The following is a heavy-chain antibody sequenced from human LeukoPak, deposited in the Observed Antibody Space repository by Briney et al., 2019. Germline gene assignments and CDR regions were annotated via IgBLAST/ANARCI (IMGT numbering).Heavy chain of an antibody. CDR3: AKEDCTNGVCYLGY. V-gene: IGHV3-7*01. Sequence: PGGSLRLSCAASGFTFSSYWMSWVRQAPGKGLEWVANIKQDGSEKYYVDSVKGRFTISRDNAKNSLYLQMNSLRAEDTAVYYCAKEDCTNGVCYLGYWGQGTLVTVSS. D-gene: IGHD2-8*01. CDR2: IKQDGSEK. J-gene: IGHJ4*02. CDR1: GFTFSSYW.